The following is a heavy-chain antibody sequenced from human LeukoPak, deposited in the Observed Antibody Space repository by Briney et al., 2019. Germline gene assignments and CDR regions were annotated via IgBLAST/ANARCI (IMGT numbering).Heavy chain of an antibody. D-gene: IGHD3-22*01. CDR1: GASVSSGSYY. V-gene: IGHV4-61*01. Sequence: PSETLSLTCNVSGASVSSGSYYWSWIRQPPGKGLEWIGYIYYSGSTNYNPSLKSRVTISIDTSKNQFSLKLSSVTAADTAVYYCARGYNYYDSSGYYYYYYGMDVWGQGTTVTVSS. J-gene: IGHJ6*02. CDR2: IYYSGST. CDR3: ARGYNYYDSSGYYYYYYGMDV.